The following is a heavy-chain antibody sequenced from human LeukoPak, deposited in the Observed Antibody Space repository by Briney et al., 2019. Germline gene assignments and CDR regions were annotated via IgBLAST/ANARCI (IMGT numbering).Heavy chain of an antibody. CDR1: GFTFSSYG. J-gene: IGHJ4*02. V-gene: IGHV3-23*01. Sequence: QAGGSLRLSCAASGFTFSSYGMSWVRQAPGKGLEWVSAISGSGGSTYYADSVKGRFTISRDNSKNTLYLQMNSLRAEDTAVYYCAKDPHITMVRGAPHFGHWGQGTLVTVSS. D-gene: IGHD3-10*01. CDR3: AKDPHITMVRGAPHFGH. CDR2: ISGSGGST.